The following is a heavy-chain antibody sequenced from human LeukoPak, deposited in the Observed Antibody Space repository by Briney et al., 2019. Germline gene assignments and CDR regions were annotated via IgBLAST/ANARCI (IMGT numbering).Heavy chain of an antibody. V-gene: IGHV3-48*03. CDR2: ISSIGSTI. J-gene: IGHJ3*01. D-gene: IGHD3-10*01. CDR3: ATITMVRGTDAFDL. CDR1: GFTFSSYE. Sequence: PGGSLRLSCAASGFTFSSYEMNWVRQAPGKGLERVSYISSIGSTIYYADSVKGRFTISIDNAKNSLYLQLNSLRADDTVVYYCATITMVRGTDAFDLWGQGTMVTVSS.